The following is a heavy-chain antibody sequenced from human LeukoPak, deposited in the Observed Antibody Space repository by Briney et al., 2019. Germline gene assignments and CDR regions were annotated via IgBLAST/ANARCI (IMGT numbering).Heavy chain of an antibody. CDR1: GGSISSNY. CDR3: ARHNPGAGLVDY. Sequence: SETLSLTCNVSGGSISSNYWSWIRQPPGKGLEWIGYFHDSESTNYNPSLKSRVSISVDTSKKQVSLKLSSVTAADTAVYYCARHNPGAGLVDYWGLGTLVTVSS. J-gene: IGHJ4*02. V-gene: IGHV4-59*08. CDR2: FHDSEST. D-gene: IGHD6-19*01.